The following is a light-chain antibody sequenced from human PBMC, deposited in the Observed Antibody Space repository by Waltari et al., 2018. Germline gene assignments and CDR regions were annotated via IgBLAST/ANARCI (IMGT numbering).Light chain of an antibody. V-gene: IGLV1-51*02. CDR2: KNK. Sequence: QPLFTQQPSMSAAPGQTVTISCSVTSSIIGKNYVSWYQQVPGTAPKLLINKNKQRPSGIPDRFSGSKSGTSATLGITGLQTGDEADYYCGTWDSGLSPVGVFGSGTKVSVL. J-gene: IGLJ1*01. CDR1: SSIIGKNY. CDR3: GTWDSGLSPVGV.